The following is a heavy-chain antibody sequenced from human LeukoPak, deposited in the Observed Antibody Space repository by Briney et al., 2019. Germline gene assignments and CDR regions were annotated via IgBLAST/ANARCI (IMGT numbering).Heavy chain of an antibody. D-gene: IGHD4-11*01. CDR2: ISGSGATT. Sequence: GGSLRLSCAASDVIFSNYAMSWVRQAPGKGPEWVSTISGSGATTYYADSVKGRFSISRDNSKNTLYLQMHSLRAEDTAVYYCAKDPYGSTVTKSAFDYWGQGSLVTVS. V-gene: IGHV3-23*01. CDR3: AKDPYGSTVTKSAFDY. J-gene: IGHJ4*02. CDR1: DVIFSNYA.